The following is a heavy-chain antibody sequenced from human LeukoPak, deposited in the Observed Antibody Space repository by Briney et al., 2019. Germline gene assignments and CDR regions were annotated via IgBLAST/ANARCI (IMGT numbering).Heavy chain of an antibody. CDR3: AGGGVGGSYYSGFDY. CDR2: IYYSGST. V-gene: IGHV4-59*01. J-gene: IGHJ4*02. Sequence: PSETLSLTCTVSGGSINNYYWSWVRQPPGKGLEWIGYIYYSGSTNYNPSLKSRVTISVDTSKNQFSLKLSSVTAADTAVYYCAGGGVGGSYYSGFDYWGQGILVTVSS. CDR1: GGSINNYY. D-gene: IGHD1-26*01.